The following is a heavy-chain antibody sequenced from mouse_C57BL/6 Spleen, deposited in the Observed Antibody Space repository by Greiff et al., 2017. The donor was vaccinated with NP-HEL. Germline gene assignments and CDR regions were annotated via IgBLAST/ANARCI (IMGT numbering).Heavy chain of an antibody. CDR3: AYRGAMDY. D-gene: IGHD2-14*01. Sequence: VQLQQPGAELVMPGASVKLSCKASGYTFTSYWMHWVKQRPGQGLEWIGEIDPSDSYTNYNQKFKGKSTLTVDKSSSTAYMQLSSLTSEDSAVYHCAYRGAMDYWGQGTSVTVSS. V-gene: IGHV1-69*01. CDR1: GYTFTSYW. CDR2: IDPSDSYT. J-gene: IGHJ4*01.